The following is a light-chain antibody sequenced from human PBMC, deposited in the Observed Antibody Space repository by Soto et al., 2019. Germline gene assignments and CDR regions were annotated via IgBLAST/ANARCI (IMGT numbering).Light chain of an antibody. CDR1: SSNIGAGYD. Sequence: QSVLTQPPSVSGAPGQRVTISSTGSSSNIGAGYDVHWYQQLPGTAPKLLIYGNSNRPSGVPDRFSGSKSGTSASLAITGLQAEDEADYYCLSYDSGLSGYVFGTGTKLTVL. CDR2: GNS. V-gene: IGLV1-40*01. J-gene: IGLJ1*01. CDR3: LSYDSGLSGYV.